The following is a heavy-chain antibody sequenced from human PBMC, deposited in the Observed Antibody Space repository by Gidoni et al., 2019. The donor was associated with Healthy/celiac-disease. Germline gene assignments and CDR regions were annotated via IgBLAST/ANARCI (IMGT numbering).Heavy chain of an antibody. CDR2: IWYDGSNK. CDR1: GFTFSSYG. J-gene: IGHJ6*02. D-gene: IGHD2-2*01. CDR3: ARDPRGSSYGMDV. Sequence: QVQLVESGGGVVQPGRSLRLSCAASGFTFSSYGMHWLRQAPGKGLEWVAVIWYDGSNKYYADSVKGRFTISRDNSKNTLYLQMNSLRAEDTAVYYCARDPRGSSYGMDVWGQGTTVTVSS. V-gene: IGHV3-33*01.